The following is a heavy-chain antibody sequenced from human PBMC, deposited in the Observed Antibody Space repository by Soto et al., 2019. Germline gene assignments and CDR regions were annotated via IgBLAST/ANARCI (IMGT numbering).Heavy chain of an antibody. CDR1: GFTFNSYS. D-gene: IGHD2-15*01. J-gene: IGHJ4*02. CDR2: ISSFSNYM. CDR3: ARGEGAPRGLLGY. V-gene: IGHV3-21*01. Sequence: GGSLRLSCAVSGFTFNSYSMNWVRQAPGKGLEWVSSISSFSNYMYYTDSVKGRFTISRDNARNSLYLQMNSLRAEDTAVYYCARGEGAPRGLLGYWGQGTLVIGSA.